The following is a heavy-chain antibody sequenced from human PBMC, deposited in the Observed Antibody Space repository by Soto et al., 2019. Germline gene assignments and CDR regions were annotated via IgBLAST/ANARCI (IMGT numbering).Heavy chain of an antibody. CDR1: GDSISGSSFY. Sequence: PSETMSLTCAVSGDSISGSSFYWGWIRQPPEKGLESIGSIHYSGSTNYNPSLKSRVTISVDTSKNQFSLKLSSVTAADTAVYYCARRETYYYDSSGYYPNYYFDYWGQGTLVTVSS. CDR3: ARRETYYYDSSGYYPNYYFDY. D-gene: IGHD3-22*01. CDR2: IHYSGST. V-gene: IGHV4-39*07. J-gene: IGHJ4*02.